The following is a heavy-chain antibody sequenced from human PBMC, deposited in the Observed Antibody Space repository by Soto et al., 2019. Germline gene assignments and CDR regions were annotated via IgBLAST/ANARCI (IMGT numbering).Heavy chain of an antibody. J-gene: IGHJ4*02. CDR3: GRGRSGQIVVFY. CDR1: GYTFTGHY. D-gene: IGHD1-26*01. CDR2: IGPESGAP. Sequence: ASVKVSCKASGYTFTGHYIHWVRQAPEQGPEWMGEIGPESGAPRYAQKFQGRATMTRDTSITTVYMELKNLSPDDTAVYYCGRGRSGQIVVFYWGQGTPVTVSS. V-gene: IGHV1-2*02.